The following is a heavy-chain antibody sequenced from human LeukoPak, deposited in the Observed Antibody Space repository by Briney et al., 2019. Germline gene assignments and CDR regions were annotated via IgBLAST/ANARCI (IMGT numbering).Heavy chain of an antibody. Sequence: ASVKVSCKASGYTFTNHSINWVRQAPGQGLEYMGWINTNTGNPTYAQAFTGRIVFSLDTSVSTAYLQIRSLRAEDTAVYFCARRSMVQHMDVWGKGTTVTVSS. CDR3: ARRSMVQHMDV. V-gene: IGHV7-4-1*02. J-gene: IGHJ6*03. CDR2: INTNTGNP. D-gene: IGHD3-10*01. CDR1: GYTFTNHS.